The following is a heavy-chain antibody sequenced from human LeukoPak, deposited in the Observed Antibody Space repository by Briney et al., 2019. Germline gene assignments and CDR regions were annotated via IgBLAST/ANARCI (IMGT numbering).Heavy chain of an antibody. CDR2: IWYDGSNK. J-gene: IGHJ4*02. CDR3: ARAHYDSSGYYRTYYFDY. CDR1: KFTFKNYG. Sequence: GGSLRLSCAASKFTFKNYGMHWVRQAPGKGLEWVGVIWYDGSNKYYADSVQGRFTISRDNSKNMLYLQMDSLRVEDTAVYYCARAHYDSSGYYRTYYFDYWGQGTLVTVSS. D-gene: IGHD3-22*01. V-gene: IGHV3-33*01.